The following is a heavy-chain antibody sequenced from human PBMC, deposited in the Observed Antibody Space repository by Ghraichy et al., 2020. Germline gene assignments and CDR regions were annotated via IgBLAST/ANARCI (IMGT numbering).Heavy chain of an antibody. V-gene: IGHV3-48*02. CDR1: GFALNSYS. CDR3: ARGSTVVRFYYYDGMDV. CDR2: ITSSSRFI. Sequence: GGSLRLSCVGSGFALNSYSMNWVRQAPGKGLEWVSYITSSSRFISYADSVKGRFTVSRDNAQNSLYLQMNSLRDDDTAVYYCARGSTVVRFYYYDGMDVWGQGTTVTVSS. D-gene: IGHD4-23*01. J-gene: IGHJ6*02.